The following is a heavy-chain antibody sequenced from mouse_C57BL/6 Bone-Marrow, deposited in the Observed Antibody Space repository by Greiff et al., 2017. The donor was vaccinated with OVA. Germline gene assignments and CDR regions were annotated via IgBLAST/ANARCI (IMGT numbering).Heavy chain of an antibody. D-gene: IGHD2-3*01. J-gene: IGHJ2*01. CDR1: GYTFTSYT. CDR2: INPSSGYT. V-gene: IGHV1-4*01. CDR3: ARWIYDGYYIFDY. Sequence: VKLQESGAELARPGASVTMSCKASGYTFTSYTMHWVKQRPGQGLEWIGYINPSSGYTKYNQKFKDKATLTADKSSSTAYMQLSSLTSEDSAVYYCARWIYDGYYIFDYWGQGTTLTVSS.